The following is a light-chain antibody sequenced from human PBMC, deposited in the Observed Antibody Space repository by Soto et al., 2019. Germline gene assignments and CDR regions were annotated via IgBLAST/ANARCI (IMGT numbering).Light chain of an antibody. CDR3: QQYNNWHFIT. J-gene: IGKJ5*01. Sequence: EIVMTQSPATLSVSPGERVTLACRASQSVRGNLAWYQQKPGQSPSLLIYGASSRATGIPVRFSGSGSGTEFTLTISSLQSEDFAAYYCQQYNNWHFITFGQGTRLEIK. V-gene: IGKV3-15*01. CDR1: QSVRGN. CDR2: GAS.